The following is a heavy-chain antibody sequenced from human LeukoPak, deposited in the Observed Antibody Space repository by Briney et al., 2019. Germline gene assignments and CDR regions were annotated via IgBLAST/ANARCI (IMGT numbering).Heavy chain of an antibody. CDR3: ARQAIMELQLIY. CDR1: GGSISTANYY. D-gene: IGHD1-7*01. V-gene: IGHV4-39*01. CDR2: IFYSGST. J-gene: IGHJ4*02. Sequence: PSETLSLTCTVSGGSISTANYYWGWVRQPPGKGLEWIGNIFYSGSTYYSPPLKSRLTISLDTSKNQFSLKLTSVTAADTAVYYCARQAIMELQLIYWGQGTLVTVSS.